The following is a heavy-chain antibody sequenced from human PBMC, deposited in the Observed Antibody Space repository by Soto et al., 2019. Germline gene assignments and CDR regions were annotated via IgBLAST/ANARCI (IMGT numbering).Heavy chain of an antibody. CDR3: ASQFIDDILTGYVTDYYYYGMDV. CDR1: GGSISSSSYY. Sequence: SETLSLTCTVSGGSISSSSYYWGWIRQPPGKGLEWIGSIYYSGSTYYNPSLKSRVTISVDTSKNQFSLKLSSVTAADTAVYYCASQFIDDILTGYVTDYYYYGMDVWGQGTTVTVSS. CDR2: IYYSGST. D-gene: IGHD3-9*01. V-gene: IGHV4-39*01. J-gene: IGHJ6*02.